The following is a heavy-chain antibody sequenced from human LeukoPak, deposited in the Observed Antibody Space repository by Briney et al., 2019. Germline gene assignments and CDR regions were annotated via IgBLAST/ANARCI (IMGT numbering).Heavy chain of an antibody. D-gene: IGHD2-15*01. Sequence: QPGGSLRLSCAASGFTVSSNYMSWVRQAPGKGLEWVSVIYSGGSTYYADSVKGRFTISRDNSKNTLYLQMNSLRAEDTAVYYCARTSYCSGGSCYNPYWGQGTLVTVSS. J-gene: IGHJ4*02. V-gene: IGHV3-66*01. CDR3: ARTSYCSGGSCYNPY. CDR1: GFTVSSNY. CDR2: IYSGGST.